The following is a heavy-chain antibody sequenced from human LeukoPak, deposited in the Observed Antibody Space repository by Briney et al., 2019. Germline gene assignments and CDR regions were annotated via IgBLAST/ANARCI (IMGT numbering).Heavy chain of an antibody. Sequence: ASVKVSCKASGYTFTSYYMHWVRQAPGQGLEWMGIINPSGGSTSYAQKFQGRVTMTRDASTSTVYMELSSLRSEDTAVYYCAREGSTTDAFDIWGQGTMVTVSS. J-gene: IGHJ3*02. CDR1: GYTFTSYY. D-gene: IGHD4-11*01. CDR2: INPSGGST. V-gene: IGHV1-46*01. CDR3: AREGSTTDAFDI.